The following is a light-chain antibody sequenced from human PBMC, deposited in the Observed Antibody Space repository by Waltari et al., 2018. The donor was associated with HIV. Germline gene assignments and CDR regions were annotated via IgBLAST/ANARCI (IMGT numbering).Light chain of an antibody. V-gene: IGLV3-1*01. CDR1: KLGDKY. CDR3: QAWDSNTVV. CDR2: QDT. Sequence: SYELTQPPSVSVSPGQTASISCSGDKLGDKYASWYQQRPGQSPIVVIHQDTKRPSGIPGRFSGANSANTATLTVSGTQAMDEADYYCQAWDSNTVVFGGGTKLTVL. J-gene: IGLJ2*01.